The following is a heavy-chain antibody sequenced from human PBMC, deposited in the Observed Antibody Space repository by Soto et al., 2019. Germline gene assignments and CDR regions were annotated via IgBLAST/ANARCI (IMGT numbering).Heavy chain of an antibody. CDR1: GYTFTSYG. CDR3: ARVRYCSGGSCHNDAFDI. V-gene: IGHV1-18*01. D-gene: IGHD2-15*01. CDR2: ISAYNGNT. Sequence: QVQLVQSGAEVKKPGASVKVSCKATGYTFTSYGISWVRQAPGQGVEWMGWISAYNGNTNYAQKLQGRVTMTTDTSTSTAYMELRSLRSDDTAVYYCARVRYCSGGSCHNDAFDIWGQGTMVTVSS. J-gene: IGHJ3*02.